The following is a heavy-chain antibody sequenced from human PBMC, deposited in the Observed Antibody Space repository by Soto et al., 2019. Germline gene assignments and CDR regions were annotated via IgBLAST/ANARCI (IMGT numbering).Heavy chain of an antibody. D-gene: IGHD6-19*01. CDR2: IYHSGST. V-gene: IGHV4-4*02. CDR3: ARGASSGWYTNYYYYYCGMDV. CDR1: GGSISSSNW. J-gene: IGHJ6*02. Sequence: KPSETLSLTCAVSGGSISSSNWWSWVRQPPGKGLEWIGEIYHSGSTNYNPSLKSRVTISVDKSKNQFSLKLSSVTAADTAVYYCARGASSGWYTNYYYYYCGMDVWGQGTTVTVSS.